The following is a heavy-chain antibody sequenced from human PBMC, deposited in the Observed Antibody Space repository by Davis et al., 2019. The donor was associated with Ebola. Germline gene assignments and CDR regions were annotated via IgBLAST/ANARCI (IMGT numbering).Heavy chain of an antibody. J-gene: IGHJ3*02. Sequence: SVKVSCKTSGGTLSNYLISWVRQAPGQGLEWMGGIIPSYGTANYAQKFQGRVTITADESTDTVYMDLSSLRSEDTAVYHCARARRSGSYYAAFDIWGQGTMVTVSS. CDR3: ARARRSGSYYAAFDI. CDR2: IIPSYGTA. CDR1: GGTLSNYL. V-gene: IGHV1-69*13. D-gene: IGHD1-26*01.